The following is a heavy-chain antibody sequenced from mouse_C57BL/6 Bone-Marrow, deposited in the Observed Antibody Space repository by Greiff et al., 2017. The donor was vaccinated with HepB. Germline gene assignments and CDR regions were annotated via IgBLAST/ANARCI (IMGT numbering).Heavy chain of an antibody. J-gene: IGHJ1*03. CDR3: ASANTVVAYNWYFDV. D-gene: IGHD1-1*01. Sequence: EVQLQESGGDLVKPGGSLKLSCAASGFTFSSYGMSWVRQTPDKRLEWVATISSGGSYTYYPDSVKGRFTISRDNAKNTLYLQMSSLKSEDTAMYYCASANTVVAYNWYFDVWGTGTTVTVSS. V-gene: IGHV5-6*01. CDR1: GFTFSSYG. CDR2: ISSGGSYT.